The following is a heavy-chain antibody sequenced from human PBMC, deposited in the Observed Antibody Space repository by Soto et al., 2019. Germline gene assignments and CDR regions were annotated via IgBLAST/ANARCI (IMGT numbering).Heavy chain of an antibody. V-gene: IGHV3-48*01. CDR1: GFTFSSYS. D-gene: IGHD5-12*01. Sequence: GGSLRLSCAASGFTFSSYSMNWVRQAPGKGLEWVSYISSSSSTIYYADSVKGRFTISRDNAKNSLYLQMNSLRAEDTAVYYCARDLANSGYEITENWGQGTLVTVSS. CDR3: ARDLANSGYEITEN. J-gene: IGHJ4*02. CDR2: ISSSSSTI.